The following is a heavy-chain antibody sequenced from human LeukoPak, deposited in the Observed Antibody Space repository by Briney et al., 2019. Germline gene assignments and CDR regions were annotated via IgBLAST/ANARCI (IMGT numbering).Heavy chain of an antibody. D-gene: IGHD1-26*01. V-gene: IGHV3-30*02. CDR1: RFTFSTYG. Sequence: PGGSLRLSCAPSRFTFSTYGMHWVRQAPGKGLEWVAFIRFDGSNEYYADSVKGRFTISRDNSKNTLYLQMNSLRTEDTAVYYCAKDQRTKSGIVGATPEYWGQGTLVTVSS. CDR2: IRFDGSNE. J-gene: IGHJ4*02. CDR3: AKDQRTKSGIVGATPEY.